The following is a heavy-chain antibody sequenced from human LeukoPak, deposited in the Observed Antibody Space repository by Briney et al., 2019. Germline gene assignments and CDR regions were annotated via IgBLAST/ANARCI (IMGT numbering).Heavy chain of an antibody. Sequence: GGSLRLSCAAAGFIFKSYWMSWVRQAPGKGLEWVANIKQDGSEENYVDSVRGRFTISRDNAKNSLYLQMNSLRAEDTAVYYCASSVIAAALEHFDYWGQGTLVTVSS. J-gene: IGHJ4*02. CDR3: ASSVIAAALEHFDY. CDR1: GFIFKSYW. V-gene: IGHV3-7*01. CDR2: IKQDGSEE. D-gene: IGHD6-13*01.